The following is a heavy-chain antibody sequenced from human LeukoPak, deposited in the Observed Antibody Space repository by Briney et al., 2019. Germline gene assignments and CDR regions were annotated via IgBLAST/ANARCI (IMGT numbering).Heavy chain of an antibody. CDR1: GFTFSSYA. Sequence: GGSLRLSCAASGFTFSSYAMHWVRQAPGKGLEWVAVISYDGSNKYYADSVKGRFTISRDNSKNTLYLQMNSLRAEDTAVYYCARGREWELQYFDYGGQGTLVTVSS. CDR3: ARGREWELQYFDY. CDR2: ISYDGSNK. D-gene: IGHD1-26*01. J-gene: IGHJ4*02. V-gene: IGHV3-30*04.